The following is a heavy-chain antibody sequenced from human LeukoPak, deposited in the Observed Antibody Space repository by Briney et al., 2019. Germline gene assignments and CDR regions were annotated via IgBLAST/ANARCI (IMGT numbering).Heavy chain of an antibody. CDR2: IFYSGRT. CDR3: AKSNGYGLIDI. J-gene: IGHJ3*02. Sequence: SETLSLTCAVYGGSFSGYYWSWIRQPPGRALEWIGNIFYSGRTYYSPSLKSRVTISLDTSRNQFSLKLNSVTAADTAVYYCAKSNGYGLIDIWGQGTMVTVSS. D-gene: IGHD3-10*01. V-gene: IGHV4-34*12. CDR1: GGSFSGYY.